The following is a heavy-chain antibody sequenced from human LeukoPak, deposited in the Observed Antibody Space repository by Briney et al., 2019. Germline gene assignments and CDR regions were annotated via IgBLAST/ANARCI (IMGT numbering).Heavy chain of an antibody. CDR2: ISAYNGNT. CDR3: ARDEHDYGDYFPLDY. J-gene: IGHJ4*02. D-gene: IGHD4-17*01. V-gene: IGHV1-18*01. CDR1: GYTFTSYG. Sequence: ASVKVSCKASGYTFTSYGISWVRQAPGQGLEWMGWISAYNGNTNYAQKLQGRVTMTTDTSTSTAYMELRSLRSDDTAVYYCARDEHDYGDYFPLDYWGQGTLVTVSS.